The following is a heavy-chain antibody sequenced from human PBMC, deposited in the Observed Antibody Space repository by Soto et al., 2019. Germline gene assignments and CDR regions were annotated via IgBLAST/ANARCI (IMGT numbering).Heavy chain of an antibody. CDR3: ARDGSGSYYKTFDP. CDR1: GYTFTSYD. D-gene: IGHD3-10*01. Sequence: QVQLVQSGAEVKKPGASVKVSCKASGYTFTSYDINWVRQATGQGLEWMGWMNPNSGNTGYAQKFQGGVTXXRXTXXSTAYMELSSLRSEDTAVYYCARDGSGSYYKTFDPWGQGTLVTVSS. CDR2: MNPNSGNT. V-gene: IGHV1-8*01. J-gene: IGHJ5*02.